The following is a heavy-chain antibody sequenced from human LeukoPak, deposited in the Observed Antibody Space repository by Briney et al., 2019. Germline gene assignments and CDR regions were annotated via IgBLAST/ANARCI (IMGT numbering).Heavy chain of an antibody. CDR1: GGSISSSSYY. CDR2: IYYSGST. D-gene: IGHD3-9*01. CDR3: ARDSILTSYYLGWFFDY. Sequence: PSETLSLTCTVSGGSISSSSYYWGWIRQAPGKGLEWIGSIYYSGSTYYNPSLKSRVTISVDTSKNQFSLKLSSVTAADTAVYYCARDSILTSYYLGWFFDYWGQGTLVTVSS. V-gene: IGHV4-39*07. J-gene: IGHJ4*02.